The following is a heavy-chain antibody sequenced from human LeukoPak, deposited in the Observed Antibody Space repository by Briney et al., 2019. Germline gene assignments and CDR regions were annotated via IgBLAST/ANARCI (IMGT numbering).Heavy chain of an antibody. CDR3: ARAKTDRYSSSSWSWFDP. D-gene: IGHD6-6*01. Sequence: SVKVSCKASGGTFSSYTISRVRQAPGQGLEWMGRIIPILGIANYAQKFQGRVTITADKSTSTAYMELSSLRSEDTAVYYCARAKTDRYSSSSWSWFDPWGQGTLVTVSS. J-gene: IGHJ5*02. V-gene: IGHV1-69*02. CDR1: GGTFSSYT. CDR2: IIPILGIA.